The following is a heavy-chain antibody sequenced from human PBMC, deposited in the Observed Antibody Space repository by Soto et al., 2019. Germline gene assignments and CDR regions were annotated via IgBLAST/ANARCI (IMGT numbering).Heavy chain of an antibody. J-gene: IGHJ6*02. V-gene: IGHV1-46*01. Sequence: ASVKVSCKASGYTFASYYIHWVRQAPGQGLEWMGIINPSGGSTNYAQKFQGRVTMTRDTSTSTVYMELRSLRSDDTAVYYCARDLPTMDVWGQGTTVTVS. CDR1: GYTFASYY. CDR2: INPSGGST. CDR3: ARDLPTMDV.